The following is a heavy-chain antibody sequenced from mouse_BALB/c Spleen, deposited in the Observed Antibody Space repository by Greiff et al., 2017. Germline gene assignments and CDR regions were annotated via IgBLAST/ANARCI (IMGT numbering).Heavy chain of an antibody. Sequence: EVMLVESGGGLVKPGGSLKLSCAASGFTFSDYYMYWVRQTPEKRLEWVATISDGGSYTYYPDSVKGRFTISRDNAKNNLYLQMSSLKSEDTAMYYCARGGYYYAMDYWGQGTSVTVSS. J-gene: IGHJ4*01. CDR2: ISDGGSYT. CDR1: GFTFSDYY. V-gene: IGHV5-4*02. D-gene: IGHD2-2*01. CDR3: ARGGYYYAMDY.